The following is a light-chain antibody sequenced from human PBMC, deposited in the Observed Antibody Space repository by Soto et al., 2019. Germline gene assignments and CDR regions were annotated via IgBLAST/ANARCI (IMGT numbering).Light chain of an antibody. J-gene: IGKJ1*01. CDR2: AAS. CDR3: QQYNNWPPWT. CDR1: ESVSTN. Sequence: EIEMTQSPATLSLAPGERVTLSCRASESVSTNLAWYQQKAGQAPRLLIYAASTRATGIPARFSGSGSGTEFTLTISSLQSEDFAVYYCQQYNNWPPWTFGQGTKVDNK. V-gene: IGKV3-15*01.